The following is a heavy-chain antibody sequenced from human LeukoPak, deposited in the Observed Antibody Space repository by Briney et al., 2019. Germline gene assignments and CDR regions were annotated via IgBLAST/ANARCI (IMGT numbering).Heavy chain of an antibody. J-gene: IGHJ4*02. CDR3: ARDHAASGSFYDY. V-gene: IGHV3-48*02. D-gene: IGHD3-10*01. Sequence: ETLSPTCAVYGGSFSGYYWSWVRQAPGRGLEWVSYINSISETIYYADSVKGRFTISRDNAKNSLYLQMNSLRDEDTAVYYCARDHAASGSFYDYWGQGTLVTVSS. CDR1: GGSFSGYY. CDR2: INSISETI.